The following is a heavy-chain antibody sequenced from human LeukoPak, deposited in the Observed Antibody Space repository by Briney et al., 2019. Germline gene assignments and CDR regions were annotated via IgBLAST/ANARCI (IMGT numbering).Heavy chain of an antibody. V-gene: IGHV4-59*01. CDR1: GGSISSYY. CDR2: IYYSGST. J-gene: IGHJ4*02. CDR3: AREGVAARPGLYYFDY. Sequence: ASETLSLTCTVSGGSISSYYWSWIRQPPGKGLEWIGYIYYSGSTNYNPSLKSRVTISVDTSKNQFSLKLSSVTAADTAVYYCAREGVAARPGLYYFDYWGQGTLVTVSS. D-gene: IGHD6-6*01.